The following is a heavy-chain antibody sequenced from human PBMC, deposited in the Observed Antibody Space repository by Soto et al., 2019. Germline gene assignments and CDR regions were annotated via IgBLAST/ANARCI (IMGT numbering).Heavy chain of an antibody. CDR1: GGSISSYY. Sequence: PSETLSLTCTVSGGSISSYYWSWIRQPPGKGLEWIGYIYYSGSTNYNPSLKSRVTISVDTSKNQFSLKLSSVTAADTSVYYCAGYDFWSGYDSVGYWGQGTLVTVSS. CDR2: IYYSGST. CDR3: AGYDFWSGYDSVGY. V-gene: IGHV4-59*08. D-gene: IGHD3-3*01. J-gene: IGHJ4*02.